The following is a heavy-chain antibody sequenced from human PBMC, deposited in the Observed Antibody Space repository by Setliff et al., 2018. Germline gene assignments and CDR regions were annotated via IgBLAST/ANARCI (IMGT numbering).Heavy chain of an antibody. CDR2: INARDGTT. D-gene: IGHD2-2*01. J-gene: IGHJ4*02. CDR1: GYTFTGYY. Sequence: PRASVKVSCKASGYTFTGYYIHWVRQAPGQGPEWMGIINARDGTTTYAQKCQGRVTMTRDTSTNTVYMQLSSLKSDDTAVYYCARGCSLTSCGPDYWGQGSLVTVSS. CDR3: ARGCSLTSCGPDY. V-gene: IGHV1-46*01.